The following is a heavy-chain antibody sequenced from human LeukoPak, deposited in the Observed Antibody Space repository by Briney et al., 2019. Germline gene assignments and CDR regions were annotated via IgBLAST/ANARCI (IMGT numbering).Heavy chain of an antibody. J-gene: IGHJ6*03. CDR1: GFTFDDYA. CDR3: ARDLLLGIQDYYYMDV. V-gene: IGHV3-20*04. CDR2: INWNGGST. D-gene: IGHD5-18*01. Sequence: GGSLRLSCAASGFTFDDYAMHWVRQAPGKGLEWVSGINWNGGSTGYADSVKGRFTISRDNSKNTLYLQMNSLRAEDTAVYYCARDLLLGIQDYYYMDVWGKGTTVTVSS.